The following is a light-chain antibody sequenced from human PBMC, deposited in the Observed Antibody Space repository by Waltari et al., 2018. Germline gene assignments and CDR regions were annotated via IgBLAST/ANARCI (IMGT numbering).Light chain of an antibody. J-gene: IGKJ3*01. CDR3: QQYYTTPFT. CDR2: WAS. V-gene: IGKV4-1*01. Sequence: DIVMTQSPDSLSVSLGERATINCKSSQTILYRYDNKNYLAWYQQKPGQPPKLRIYWASTRESGVPDRVSGSGSGTDFTLTISSLQAEDVAVYFCQQYYTTPFTFGPGTKVDI. CDR1: QTILYRYDNKNY.